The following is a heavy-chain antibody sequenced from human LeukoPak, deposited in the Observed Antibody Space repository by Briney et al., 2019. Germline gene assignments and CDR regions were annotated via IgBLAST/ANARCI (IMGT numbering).Heavy chain of an antibody. D-gene: IGHD2-21*01. CDR2: ISSTGGTT. CDR1: GITFSSYG. Sequence: GGSLRLSRAASGITFSSYGMSWVRQAPGKGLEWVSSISSTGGTTYYADSVKGRFTISRDNSKNTLYLQMNSLRAEDTAIYYCAKNGDRGAYYYMDVWGKGTTVTI. CDR3: AKNGDRGAYYYMDV. J-gene: IGHJ6*03. V-gene: IGHV3-23*01.